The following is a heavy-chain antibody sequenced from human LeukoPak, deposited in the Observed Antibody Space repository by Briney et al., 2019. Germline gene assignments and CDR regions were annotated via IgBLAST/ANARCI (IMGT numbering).Heavy chain of an antibody. CDR3: ARGADYYDTRGPFDI. J-gene: IGHJ3*02. Sequence: GESLKISCKGSGYGFTSYWIGWVRQMPGKGLEWMGIIYPGGSDTRYSPSFQGQVTISADKSISTAYLQWSSLKASDTAMYYCARGADYYDTRGPFDIWGQGTMVTVSS. D-gene: IGHD3-22*01. CDR1: GYGFTSYW. CDR2: IYPGGSDT. V-gene: IGHV5-51*01.